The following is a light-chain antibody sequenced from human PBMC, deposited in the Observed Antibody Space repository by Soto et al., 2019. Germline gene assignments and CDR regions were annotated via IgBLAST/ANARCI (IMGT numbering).Light chain of an antibody. Sequence: NFMLTQPHSVSASPGKTVTISCTGSSGSIASNYVQWYQQRPGSAPTTVIYEDNQRPSGVPDRFSGSIDSSSNSASLTISGLKTVDEADYYCQSYDSSNHVVFGGGTKLTVL. CDR3: QSYDSSNHVV. CDR2: EDN. CDR1: SGSIASNY. J-gene: IGLJ2*01. V-gene: IGLV6-57*02.